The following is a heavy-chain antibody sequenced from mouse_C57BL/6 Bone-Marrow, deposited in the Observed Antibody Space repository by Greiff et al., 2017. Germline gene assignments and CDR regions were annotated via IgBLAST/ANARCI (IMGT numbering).Heavy chain of an antibody. CDR2: LYPGSGSP. Sequence: VQLQQSGAELVTPGASVTMSCQASGYTFTSYWLTWVTQRPGQGLEWLCDLYPGSGSPNYNETFKSKATLTVDTSSSPAYMQRSSLTSEDSAVYYCAIYYYGSSYVWGTGTTVTGSS. D-gene: IGHD1-1*01. CDR1: GYTFTSYW. CDR3: AIYYYGSSYV. V-gene: IGHV1-55*01. J-gene: IGHJ1*03.